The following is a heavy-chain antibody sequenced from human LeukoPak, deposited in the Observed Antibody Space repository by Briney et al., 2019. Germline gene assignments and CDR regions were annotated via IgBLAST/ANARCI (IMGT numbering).Heavy chain of an antibody. CDR2: IYYSGST. D-gene: IGHD6-6*01. CDR1: GGSISSYY. Sequence: PSETLSLTCTVSGGSISSYYWSWLRQPPEKGLEWIGYIYYSGSTNYNPSLKSRVTISVDTSKNQFSLKLSSVTAADTAVYYCARQGRYSSSSHAAETWGQGTLVTVSS. V-gene: IGHV4-59*08. J-gene: IGHJ5*02. CDR3: ARQGRYSSSSHAAET.